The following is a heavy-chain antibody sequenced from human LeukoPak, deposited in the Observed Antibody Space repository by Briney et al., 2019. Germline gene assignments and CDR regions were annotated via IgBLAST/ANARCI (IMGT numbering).Heavy chain of an antibody. CDR1: GGPFIGFH. J-gene: IGHJ6*03. V-gene: IGHV4-34*01. D-gene: IGHD6-19*01. CDR3: AGEYSSGWYEYYYYYMDV. CDR2: INHSGST. Sequence: SETLSLTCAVYGGPFIGFHWNWIRQAPGKGLEWIGDINHSGSTNYNPSLTSRVTISVDPSKNQFSLKLSSVTAADTAVYYCAGEYSSGWYEYYYYYMDVWGKGTTVTVSS.